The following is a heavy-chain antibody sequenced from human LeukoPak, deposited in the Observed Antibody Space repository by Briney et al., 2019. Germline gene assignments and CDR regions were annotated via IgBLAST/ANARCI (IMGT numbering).Heavy chain of an antibody. CDR1: GYTFTTYG. CDR2: IGPYNSNT. D-gene: IGHD6-19*01. CDR3: AREAPVAAGSDAFDI. Sequence: ASVKVSCKASGYTFTTYGISWMRQAPGQSLEWMGWIGPYNSNTKYAQKLQGRVTMTTDTSMNTAYMEVRSLRSDDTAVYYCAREAPVAAGSDAFDIWGQGTMVTVSS. V-gene: IGHV1-18*01. J-gene: IGHJ3*02.